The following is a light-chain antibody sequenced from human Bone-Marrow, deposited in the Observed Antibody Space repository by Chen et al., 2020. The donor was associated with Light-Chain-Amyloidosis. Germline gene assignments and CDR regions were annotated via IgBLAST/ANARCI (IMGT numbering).Light chain of an antibody. CDR1: QDIDNY. J-gene: IGKJ4*01. CDR2: DAS. V-gene: IGKV1-33*01. Sequence: DIQMTQSPSSLSASVGDRVTITCQANQDIDNYLNWYQQKPRKAPNLLIYDASNLETGVPSRFSGRGCGTHFTLTISSLQPEDFATYFCQQYDSLPHTFGGGTKIETK. CDR3: QQYDSLPHT.